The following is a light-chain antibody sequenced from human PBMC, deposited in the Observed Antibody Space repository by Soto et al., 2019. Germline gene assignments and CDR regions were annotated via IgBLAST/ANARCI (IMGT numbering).Light chain of an antibody. V-gene: IGLV2-8*01. CDR1: SSDVGGYNY. CDR2: EVT. CDR3: QAYDYSLTAFV. Sequence: QSVLTQPPSASGSPGQSVTISCTGTSSDVGGYNYVSWYQQHPGKAPKLMIYEVTKRPSGVPDRFSGSKSGNTASLTVFGLQAEDEADYYCQAYDYSLTAFVFGGGTKLTVL. J-gene: IGLJ3*02.